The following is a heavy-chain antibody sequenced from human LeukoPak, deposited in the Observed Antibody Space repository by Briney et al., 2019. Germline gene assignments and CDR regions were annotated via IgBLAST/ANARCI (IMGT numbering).Heavy chain of an antibody. J-gene: IGHJ5*02. D-gene: IGHD6-19*01. CDR2: IIPIFGTA. CDR1: GGTFSSYA. CDR3: ARVGYLGWYSSGWYNWFDP. V-gene: IGHV1-69*01. Sequence: GASVKVSCKASGGTFSSYAISWVRQAPGQGLEWMGGIIPIFGTANYAQKFQGRVTITADESTSTAYMELSSLRSEDTAVYYCARVGYLGWYSSGWYNWFDPWGQGTLVTVSS.